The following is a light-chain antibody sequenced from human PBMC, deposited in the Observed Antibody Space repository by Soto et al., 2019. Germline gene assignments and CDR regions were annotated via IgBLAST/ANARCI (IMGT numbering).Light chain of an antibody. J-gene: IGKJ2*01. Sequence: DIVMTQSPLSLPVTPGEPASISCRSSQNLLQSNGYNYLDWYLQKPGQSPQLLIYLGSNRASGVPDRFSGSGSSTDFTLKISRVEAEDVGVYYCMQGIQRPPTFGQGTKLEIK. CDR3: MQGIQRPPT. CDR1: QNLLQSNGYNY. V-gene: IGKV2-28*01. CDR2: LGS.